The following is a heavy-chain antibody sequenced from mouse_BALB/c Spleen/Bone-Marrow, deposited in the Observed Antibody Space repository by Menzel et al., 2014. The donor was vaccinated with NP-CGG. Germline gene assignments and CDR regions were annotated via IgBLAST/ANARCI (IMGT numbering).Heavy chain of an antibody. CDR1: GYNFISYW. Sequence: QVQLQQSGAELAKPGASVKMSCKASGYNFISYWMHWVKQRPGQGLEWIGYINPSTGXTEYNQKFKDKATLTADKSSSKAYMQLSSLTSEDSAVYYCARNYDYDGGYYAMDYWGQGTSVTVSS. CDR3: ARNYDYDGGYYAMDY. J-gene: IGHJ4*01. CDR2: INPSTGXT. V-gene: IGHV1-7*01. D-gene: IGHD2-4*01.